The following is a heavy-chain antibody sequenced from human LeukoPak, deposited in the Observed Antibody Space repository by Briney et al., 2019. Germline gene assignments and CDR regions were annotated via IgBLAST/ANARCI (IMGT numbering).Heavy chain of an antibody. CDR1: GFTFSSYA. Sequence: GGSLRLSCAVSGFTFSSYAVSWVRQAPGKGLEWVSTISESGANTHYAASVKGRFTISRDDSKNTLYVQMNSLRVEDTAIYYCTIQCSGSSCRLPDVWGQGTTVTVSS. CDR3: TIQCSGSSCRLPDV. V-gene: IGHV3-23*01. J-gene: IGHJ6*02. CDR2: ISESGANT. D-gene: IGHD2-15*01.